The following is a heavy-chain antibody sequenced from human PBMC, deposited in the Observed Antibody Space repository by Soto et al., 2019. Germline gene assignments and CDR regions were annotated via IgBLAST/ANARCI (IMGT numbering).Heavy chain of an antibody. J-gene: IGHJ3*02. V-gene: IGHV3-48*01. CDR2: INNNSGIV. D-gene: IGHD1-26*01. CDR1: GFTLIKYP. CDR3: AKFGDSGSYFSAFDI. Sequence: GGSLRLSCAASGFTLIKYPMNWVRQVPGKGLEWVSYINNNSGIVYYADSVKGRFTISRDNAKNTLYLQMNSLRAEDTAVYYCAKFGDSGSYFSAFDIWGQGTMVTVSS.